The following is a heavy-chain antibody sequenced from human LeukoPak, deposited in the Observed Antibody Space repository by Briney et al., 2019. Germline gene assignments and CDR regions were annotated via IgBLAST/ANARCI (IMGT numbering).Heavy chain of an antibody. V-gene: IGHV3-11*06. Sequence: PGGSLRLSCAASGFTFSDYYMSCIRQAPGKGLEWVSYISSSSSYIYYADSVKGRFTISRDNSKNTLYLQMNSLRAEDTAVYYCAKGTGGNSGLCVYWGQGTLVTVSS. J-gene: IGHJ4*02. CDR1: GFTFSDYY. CDR2: ISSSSSYI. D-gene: IGHD4-23*01. CDR3: AKGTGGNSGLCVY.